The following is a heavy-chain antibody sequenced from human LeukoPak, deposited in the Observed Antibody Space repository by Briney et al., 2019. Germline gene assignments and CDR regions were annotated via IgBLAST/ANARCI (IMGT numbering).Heavy chain of an antibody. Sequence: GGSLRLSCAASGFTFGSYSMNWVRQAPGKGLEWVSSISSSSSYIYYADSVKGRFTISRDNAKHSLYLQMNSLRAEDTAVYYCAREDIVATIDLDYWGQGTLVTVSS. CDR3: AREDIVATIDLDY. V-gene: IGHV3-21*01. D-gene: IGHD5-12*01. J-gene: IGHJ4*02. CDR1: GFTFGSYS. CDR2: ISSSSSYI.